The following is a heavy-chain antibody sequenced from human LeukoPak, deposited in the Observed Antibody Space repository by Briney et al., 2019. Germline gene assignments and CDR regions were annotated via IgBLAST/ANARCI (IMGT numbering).Heavy chain of an antibody. J-gene: IGHJ4*02. V-gene: IGHV1-2*02. D-gene: IGHD5-12*01. Sequence: ASVKVSCKASGYTFTDYYMHWVRQAPGQGLGWMGWINPNSGGTNYAQKFQGGVTMTRDTSISTAYMELSRLRSDDTAVYYCARDLKNSGYDSLDYWGQGTLVTVSS. CDR1: GYTFTDYY. CDR2: INPNSGGT. CDR3: ARDLKNSGYDSLDY.